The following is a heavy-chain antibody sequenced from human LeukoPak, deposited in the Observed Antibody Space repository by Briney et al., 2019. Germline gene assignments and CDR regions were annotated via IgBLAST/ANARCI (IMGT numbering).Heavy chain of an antibody. CDR1: GFIYSSYW. CDR3: AKESDGYNNYYMDV. V-gene: IGHV3-30*02. CDR2: IRYDGSNK. J-gene: IGHJ6*03. Sequence: PGGSLRLSCVASGFIYSSYWMTWVRQAPGKGLEWVAFIRYDGSNKYYADSVKGRFTISRDNSKNTLYLQMNSLRAEDTAVYYCAKESDGYNNYYMDVWGKGTTVTVSS. D-gene: IGHD5-24*01.